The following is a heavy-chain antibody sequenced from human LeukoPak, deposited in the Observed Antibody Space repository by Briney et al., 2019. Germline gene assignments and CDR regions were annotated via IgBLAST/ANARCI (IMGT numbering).Heavy chain of an antibody. V-gene: IGHV3-21*01. D-gene: IGHD2-15*01. J-gene: IGHJ4*02. CDR1: GFTFSSDS. CDR2: ISTSSSYI. CDR3: ARDSCSGXXXYSFDY. Sequence: RLSCAASGFTFSSDSMNWVREAXGKGLGWVSXISTSSSYIYYSDSVKGRFTISRDNAKNSLYLQMNSLRAEDTAVYYCARDSCSGXXXYSFDYWGQGTXXXXSS.